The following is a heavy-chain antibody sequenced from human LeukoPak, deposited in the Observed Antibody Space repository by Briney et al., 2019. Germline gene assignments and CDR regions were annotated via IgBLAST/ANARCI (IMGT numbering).Heavy chain of an antibody. V-gene: IGHV1-2*02. D-gene: IGHD4-17*01. CDR1: GYTFTGYY. CDR3: ARGAGYGDLDFDY. Sequence: ASVKVSCKASGYTFTGYYMHWVRQAPGQGLEWMGWINPNSGGTNYAQKFQGRVTMTRDTSISTAYMELSRLRSDDTAVYYCARGAGYGDLDFDYWGQGTLVTVSS. J-gene: IGHJ4*02. CDR2: INPNSGGT.